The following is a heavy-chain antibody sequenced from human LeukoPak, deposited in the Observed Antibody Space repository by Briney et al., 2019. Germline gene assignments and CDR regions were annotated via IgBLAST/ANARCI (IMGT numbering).Heavy chain of an antibody. Sequence: GGSLRLSCAASGFTFRNFAMKWVRQAPGKGLEWVSDISGGGEHTFYADSVKGRFTISRDNSKDTLYLQMNSLRTEDTALYYCAKGGYDLGGFDYWGQGTLVTVSS. CDR1: GFTFRNFA. V-gene: IGHV3-23*01. CDR3: AKGGYDLGGFDY. D-gene: IGHD5-12*01. CDR2: ISGGGEHT. J-gene: IGHJ4*02.